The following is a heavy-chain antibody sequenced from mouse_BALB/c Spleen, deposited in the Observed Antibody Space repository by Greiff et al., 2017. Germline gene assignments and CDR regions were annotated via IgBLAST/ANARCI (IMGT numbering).Heavy chain of an antibody. CDR3: ARMDYDYDVGYAMDY. J-gene: IGHJ4*01. CDR2: IYPGDGDT. Sequence: QVQLQQSGAELVRPGSSVKISCKASGYAFSSYWMNWVKQRPGQGLEWIGQIYPGDGDTNYNGKFKGKATLTADESSSTAYMQLSSLTSEDSAVYFCARMDYDYDVGYAMDYWGQGTSVTVSS. V-gene: IGHV1-80*01. CDR1: GYAFSSYW. D-gene: IGHD2-4*01.